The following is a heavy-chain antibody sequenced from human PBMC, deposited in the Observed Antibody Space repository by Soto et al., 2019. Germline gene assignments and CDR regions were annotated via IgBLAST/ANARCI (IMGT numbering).Heavy chain of an antibody. CDR2: IYYSGST. D-gene: IGHD4-17*01. J-gene: IGHJ4*02. V-gene: IGHV4-59*08. CDR3: ARLGTPVAPFDY. CDR1: GGSIRSYY. Sequence: QVQLQESGPGLVEPSETLSLTCTVSGGSIRSYYWSWIRQPPGKGLEWIGNIYYSGSTNYNPSLTIRVTLSVDTSKNQFSLKLSSVTAADTAVYYCARLGTPVAPFDYWGQGTLVTVSS.